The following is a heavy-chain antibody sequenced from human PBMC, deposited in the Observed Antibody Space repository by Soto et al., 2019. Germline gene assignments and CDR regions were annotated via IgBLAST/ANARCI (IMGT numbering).Heavy chain of an antibody. CDR3: ARDWRYCSGGSCSSWFDP. V-gene: IGHV4-4*02. D-gene: IGHD2-15*01. J-gene: IGHJ5*02. CDR2: IYHSGAI. CDR1: GGSINNNNW. Sequence: SETLSLTCVVSGGSINNNNWWSWVRQPPGKGLEWIGEIYHSGAINKNPSLKSRVTISVDKSKNQFSLRLSSVTAADTAVYYCARDWRYCSGGSCSSWFDPWGQGTLVTVSS.